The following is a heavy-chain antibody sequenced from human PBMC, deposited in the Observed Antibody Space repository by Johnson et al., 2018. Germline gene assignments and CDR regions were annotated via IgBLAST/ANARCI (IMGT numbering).Heavy chain of an antibody. CDR3: ARDLTMLQWLVGYYYGMDV. D-gene: IGHD6-19*01. Sequence: VQLVQSGGGLVQPGGSLRLSCAASGFTVSSNYMSWVRQAPGKGLEWVSVIYSGGSTYYADSWKGRFTISRDNAKNSLYRQMNSLRDEDTAVYYRARDLTMLQWLVGYYYGMDVWGQGTTVTVSS. CDR2: IYSGGST. J-gene: IGHJ6*02. V-gene: IGHV3-66*01. CDR1: GFTVSSNY.